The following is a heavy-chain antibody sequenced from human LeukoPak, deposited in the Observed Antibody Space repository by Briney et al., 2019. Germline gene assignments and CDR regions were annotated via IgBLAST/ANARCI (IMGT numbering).Heavy chain of an antibody. V-gene: IGHV4-59*01. Sequence: SETLSLTCGVSGGSMTGYYWTWIRQPPGKGLEWIGYIYYSGSINYNPSLKSRLTISVDTSKNQFSLELSSVTAADTAVYYCARLRGNYFPDYWGQGTLVTVSS. CDR2: IYYSGSI. CDR3: ARLRGNYFPDY. D-gene: IGHD4-11*01. J-gene: IGHJ4*02. CDR1: GGSMTGYY.